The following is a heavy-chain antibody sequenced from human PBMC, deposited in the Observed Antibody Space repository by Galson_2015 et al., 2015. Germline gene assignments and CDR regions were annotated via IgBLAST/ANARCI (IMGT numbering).Heavy chain of an antibody. J-gene: IGHJ6*02. V-gene: IGHV3-23*01. D-gene: IGHD3-10*01. CDR2: ISGSGGST. Sequence: SLRLSCAASGFTFSSYAMSWVRQAPGKGLEWVSAISGSGGSTYYADSVKGRFTISRDNSKNTLYLQMNSLRAEDTAVYYCAKAGRGPVPESFEGDNAYYYYGMDVWGQGTTVTVSS. CDR1: GFTFSSYA. CDR3: AKAGRGPVPESFEGDNAYYYYGMDV.